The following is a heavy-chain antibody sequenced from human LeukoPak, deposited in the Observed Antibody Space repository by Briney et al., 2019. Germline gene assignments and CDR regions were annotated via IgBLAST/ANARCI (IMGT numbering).Heavy chain of an antibody. J-gene: IGHJ5*02. CDR2: SNHSGST. CDR3: ARVDYYGSGSYSWFDP. V-gene: IGHV4-34*01. D-gene: IGHD3-10*01. Sequence: SETRSLAGAVAGGSFSGDYWSWIRQPPGKGLEWVGESNHSGSTNYNPSLKSRVTISVDTSKNQFSLKLSSVTAADTAVYYCARVDYYGSGSYSWFDPWGQGTLVTVSS. CDR1: GGSFSGDY.